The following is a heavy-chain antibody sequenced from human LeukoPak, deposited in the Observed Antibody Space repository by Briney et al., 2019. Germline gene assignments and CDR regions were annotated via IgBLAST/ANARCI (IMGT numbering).Heavy chain of an antibody. CDR1: GFSVSNNY. V-gene: IGHV3-53*01. Sequence: PGGSLRLSCAASGFSVSNNYMSWVRQAPGKGLEWVSVIYSGGSTYYANSARGRFTISRDNSKNTLYLQMNSLRAEDTAVYYCARESGFGDLFPSCMDVWAKGPRSPSP. CDR2: IYSGGST. D-gene: IGHD3-10*01. J-gene: IGHJ6*02. CDR3: ARESGFGDLFPSCMDV.